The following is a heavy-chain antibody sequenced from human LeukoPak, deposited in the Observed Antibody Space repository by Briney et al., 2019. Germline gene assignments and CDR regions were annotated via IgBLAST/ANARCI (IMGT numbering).Heavy chain of an antibody. CDR3: AIRWDSSGYYYSY. J-gene: IGHJ4*02. CDR1: GYTFTSYG. Sequence: SVKVSCKASGYTFTSYGISWVRQAPGQGLEWMGGIIPIFGTANYAQKFQGRVTITADESTSTAYMELSSLRSEDTAVYYCAIRWDSSGYYYSYWGQGTLVTVSS. V-gene: IGHV1-69*13. CDR2: IIPIFGTA. D-gene: IGHD3-22*01.